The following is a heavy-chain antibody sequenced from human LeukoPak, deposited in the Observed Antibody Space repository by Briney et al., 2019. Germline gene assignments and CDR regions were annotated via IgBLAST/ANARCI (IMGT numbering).Heavy chain of an antibody. V-gene: IGHV4-39*01. CDR2: IYYSGST. J-gene: IGHJ6*03. CDR3: ARLVDPPDGQEDVYMDV. Sequence: SETLSLTCTVSGGSISSSSYYWGWIRQPPGTGLEWIGSIYYSGSTYYNPSLKSRVTISVDTSKNQFSLKLSSVTAADTAVYYCARLVDPPDGQEDVYMDVWAKGPRSPSP. D-gene: IGHD2-21*01. CDR1: GGSISSSSYY.